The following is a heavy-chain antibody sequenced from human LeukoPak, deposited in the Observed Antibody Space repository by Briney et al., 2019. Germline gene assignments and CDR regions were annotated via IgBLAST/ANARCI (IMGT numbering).Heavy chain of an antibody. Sequence: GGSLRLSCAASGFTFNSYAMSWVRQAPWERLQWVSGISDSGGNTYYADSVRGRFTISRDNSKNTLYLQMNSLRAEDTAVYYCAKGDQGFGDNSDAFDIWGQGTMVTVSS. CDR2: ISDSGGNT. CDR1: GFTFNSYA. CDR3: AKGDQGFGDNSDAFDI. J-gene: IGHJ3*02. V-gene: IGHV3-23*01. D-gene: IGHD2-21*01.